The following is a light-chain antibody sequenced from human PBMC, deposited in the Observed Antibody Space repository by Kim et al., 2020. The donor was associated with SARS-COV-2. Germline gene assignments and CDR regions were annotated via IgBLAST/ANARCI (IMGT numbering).Light chain of an antibody. J-gene: IGKJ5*01. V-gene: IGKV1-6*01. CDR3: QQDNNYPIT. Sequence: ASVGDRVTITCRASQEIRNELGWYQQKPGKAPKLLIYAASSLESGVPSRFSGSGSGTEFTLTISSLQPEDFATYYCQQDNNYPITFGQGTRLEIK. CDR1: QEIRNE. CDR2: AAS.